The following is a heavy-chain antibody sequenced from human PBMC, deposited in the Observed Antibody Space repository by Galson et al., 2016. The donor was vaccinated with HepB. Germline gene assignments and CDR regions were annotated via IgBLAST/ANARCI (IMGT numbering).Heavy chain of an antibody. CDR1: GYTFTDFY. V-gene: IGHV1-2*02. CDR2: INPNSGGT. J-gene: IGHJ4*02. Sequence: SGYTFTDFYIHWVRQAPGQGLEWMGWINPNSGGTNFAQKFQGRVTLTRDTAISTVYMQLSGLTSDDTAVYYCARVGAVYLFGSNSDDFDYWGQGTLVTVSS. D-gene: IGHD2-8*01. CDR3: ARVGAVYLFGSNSDDFDY.